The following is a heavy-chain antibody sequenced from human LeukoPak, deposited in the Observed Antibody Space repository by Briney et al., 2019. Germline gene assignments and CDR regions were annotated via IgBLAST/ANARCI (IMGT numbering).Heavy chain of an antibody. Sequence: PGGSLRLSCAASGFTFSSYNMNWVRQAPGKGLEWVSYISISSTTIYYADSVKGRFTISRDNGKNSLSLQMNSLRAEDTAVYYCASSTYTYVSSGTRHWYFDLWGRGTLVTVSS. CDR1: GFTFSSYN. CDR3: ASSTYTYVSSGTRHWYFDL. V-gene: IGHV3-48*01. J-gene: IGHJ2*01. CDR2: ISISSTTI. D-gene: IGHD3-22*01.